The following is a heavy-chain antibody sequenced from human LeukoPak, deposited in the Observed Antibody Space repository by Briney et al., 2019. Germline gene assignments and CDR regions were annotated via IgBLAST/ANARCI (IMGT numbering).Heavy chain of an antibody. Sequence: GESLKISCKGSGYSLTSYWIGWVRQMPGKGLEWMGIIYPGDSDTRYSPSFQGQVTISADKSISTAYLQWSSLKASDTAMYYCARLPRGVSYYYYGMDVWGQGTTVTVSS. CDR1: GYSLTSYW. J-gene: IGHJ6*02. CDR3: ARLPRGVSYYYYGMDV. CDR2: IYPGDSDT. D-gene: IGHD3-10*01. V-gene: IGHV5-51*01.